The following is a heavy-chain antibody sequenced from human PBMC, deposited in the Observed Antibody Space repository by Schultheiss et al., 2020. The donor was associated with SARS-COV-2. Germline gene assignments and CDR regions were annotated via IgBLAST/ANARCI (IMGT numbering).Heavy chain of an antibody. V-gene: IGHV1-69*06. J-gene: IGHJ6*02. CDR2: IIPIFGTA. Sequence: SVKVSCKASGGTFSSYAISWVRQAPGQGLEWMGGIIPIFGTANYAQKFQGRVTITADKSTSTAYMELSSLRSEDTAVYYCARFSSFYYYGMDVWGQGTTVTVSS. CDR1: GGTFSSYA. D-gene: IGHD3-3*02. CDR3: ARFSSFYYYGMDV.